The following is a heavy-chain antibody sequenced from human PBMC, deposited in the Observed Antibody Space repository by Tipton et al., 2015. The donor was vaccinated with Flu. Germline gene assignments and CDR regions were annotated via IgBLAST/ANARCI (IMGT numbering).Heavy chain of an antibody. J-gene: IGHJ6*04. CDR1: GYTFTSYG. CDR3: ARVLYCGGDCYSKMDV. D-gene: IGHD2-21*01. V-gene: IGHV1-18*04. Sequence: QVQLVQSGAEVKKPGASVKVSCKASGYTFTSYGISWVRQAPGQGLEWMGWTSAYNGNTNYAQKLQGRVTMTTDTSTSTAYMELSSLRSGDTAVYYWARVLYCGGDCYSKMDVWGKGTTVTVSS. CDR2: TSAYNGNT.